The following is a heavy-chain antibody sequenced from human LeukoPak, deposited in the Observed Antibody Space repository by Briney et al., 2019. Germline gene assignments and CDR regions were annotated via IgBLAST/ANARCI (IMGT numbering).Heavy chain of an antibody. D-gene: IGHD2-15*01. CDR2: INHSGST. V-gene: IGHV4-34*01. J-gene: IGHJ4*02. CDR3: ARIRYCSGGSCYSGFFDY. Sequence: SETLSLTCAVYGGSFSDYYWSWIRQPPGKGLEWIGEINHSGSTNYNPSLKSRVTISVDTSKNQFSLKLSSVTAADTAVYYCARIRYCSGGSCYSGFFDYWGQGTLVTVSS. CDR1: GGSFSDYY.